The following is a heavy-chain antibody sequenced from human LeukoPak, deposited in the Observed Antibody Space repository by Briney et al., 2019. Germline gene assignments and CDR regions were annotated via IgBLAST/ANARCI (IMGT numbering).Heavy chain of an antibody. Sequence: PSQTLSLTCTVSGGSISSGDYYWSWIRQPPGKGLEWIGYIYYSGSTYYNPSLKSRVTISVDTSKNQFSLKLSSVTAADTAVYYCARDHYYDSSGTRNFDYWGQETLVTVSS. J-gene: IGHJ4*02. V-gene: IGHV4-30-4*08. CDR3: ARDHYYDSSGTRNFDY. CDR2: IYYSGST. D-gene: IGHD3-22*01. CDR1: GGSISSGDYY.